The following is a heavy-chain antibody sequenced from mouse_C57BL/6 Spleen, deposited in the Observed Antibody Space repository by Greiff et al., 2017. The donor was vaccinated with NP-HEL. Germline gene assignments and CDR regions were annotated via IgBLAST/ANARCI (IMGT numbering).Heavy chain of an antibody. CDR1: GFTFSDYG. J-gene: IGHJ1*03. V-gene: IGHV5-17*01. Sequence: EVKLVESGGGLVKPGGSLKLSCAASGFTFSDYGMHWVRQAPEKGLEWVAYISSGSSTIYYADTVKGRFTISRDNAKNTLFLQMTSLRSEDTAMYYCARGANPHWYFDVWGTGTTVTVSS. CDR3: ARGANPHWYFDV. CDR2: ISSGSSTI. D-gene: IGHD1-1*01.